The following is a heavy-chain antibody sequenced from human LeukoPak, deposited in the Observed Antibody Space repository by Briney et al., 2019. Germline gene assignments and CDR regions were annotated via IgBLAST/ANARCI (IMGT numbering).Heavy chain of an antibody. Sequence: GASVKVSCKASGGTFSSYAISWVRQAPGQGLEWMGGIIPIFGTANYAQKFQGRVTITADESTSTAYMELSSLRSEDTAVYYCARVGPPLDCSGGSCYSDYWGQGTLVTVSS. CDR3: ARVGPPLDCSGGSCYSDY. J-gene: IGHJ4*02. CDR1: GGTFSSYA. D-gene: IGHD2-15*01. V-gene: IGHV1-69*13. CDR2: IIPIFGTA.